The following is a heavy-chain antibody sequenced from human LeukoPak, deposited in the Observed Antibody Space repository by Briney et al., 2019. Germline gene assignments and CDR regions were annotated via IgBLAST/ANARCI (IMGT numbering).Heavy chain of an antibody. CDR3: ARGRYASGWYPDYFDS. CDR2: IKQDGSDK. CDR1: GFTFSTYW. V-gene: IGHV3-7*01. J-gene: IGHJ4*02. D-gene: IGHD6-19*01. Sequence: PGGSLRLSFAASGFTFSTYWMSWVRQAPGKGLEWVANIKQDGSDKYYVDSVKGRFTISRDNTKNSLYLQMNSLRVEDTSVYYCARGRYASGWYPDYFDSWGQGTLVTVSS.